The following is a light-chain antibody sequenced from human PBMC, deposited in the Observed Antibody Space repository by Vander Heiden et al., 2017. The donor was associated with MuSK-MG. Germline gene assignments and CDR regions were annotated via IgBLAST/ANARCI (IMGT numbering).Light chain of an antibody. CDR3: MQSMQLPIT. V-gene: IGKV2D-29*02. J-gene: IGKJ5*01. Sequence: IVFTQTPLSLSVTPGQPASISCKSSQSLLHSDGKTYLYWYLQKAGQSPQLLIHEVSNRFSGVPDRFSGSVSGTDFTLKISRVEAEDVGVYYCMQSMQLPITFGQGTRLEIK. CDR1: QSLLHSDGKTY. CDR2: EVS.